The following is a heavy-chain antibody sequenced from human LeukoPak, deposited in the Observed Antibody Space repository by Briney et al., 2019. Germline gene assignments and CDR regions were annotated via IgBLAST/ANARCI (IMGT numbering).Heavy chain of an antibody. CDR3: TRLAYGGNTGFDY. CDR1: GFTFSDSA. J-gene: IGHJ4*02. CDR2: IRSKADIYAT. Sequence: GGSLRLSCAASGFTFSDSAMHWVRQASGKGLEWIGRIRSKADIYATAYAESVKGRFTVSRDDSKNTAYLQMNSLKTEDTAVYYCTRLAYGGNTGFDYWGQGTLVTVSS. D-gene: IGHD4-23*01. V-gene: IGHV3-73*01.